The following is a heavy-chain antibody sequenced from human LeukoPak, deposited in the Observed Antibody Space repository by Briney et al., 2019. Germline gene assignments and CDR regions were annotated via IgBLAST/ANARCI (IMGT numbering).Heavy chain of an antibody. CDR1: GFTFNNYG. V-gene: IGHV3-30*02. Sequence: GGSLRLSCAASGFTFNNYGMHWVRQAPGKGLEWVAFIRYNGNNQYYADSVKGRFTISRDNSKNTLYLQMNSLRVEDTAVYYCAKYCPKVEPPDYMDVWGKGTTVTVS. CDR2: IRYNGNNQ. CDR3: AKYCPKVEPPDYMDV. J-gene: IGHJ6*03. D-gene: IGHD1-26*01.